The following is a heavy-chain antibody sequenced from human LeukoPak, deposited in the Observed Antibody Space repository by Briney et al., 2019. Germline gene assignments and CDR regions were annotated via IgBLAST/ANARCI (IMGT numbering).Heavy chain of an antibody. Sequence: TGGSLRLSCAASGFSFSSYAMSWVRQAPGKGLEWVSVISGSGGNTYYADSVKGRFTISRDNSKNTLYLQMNSLRAEDTAVYYCAKSHINYYDSSGCFDYWGQGTLVTVSS. CDR1: GFSFSSYA. J-gene: IGHJ4*02. CDR3: AKSHINYYDSSGCFDY. CDR2: ISGSGGNT. D-gene: IGHD3-22*01. V-gene: IGHV3-23*01.